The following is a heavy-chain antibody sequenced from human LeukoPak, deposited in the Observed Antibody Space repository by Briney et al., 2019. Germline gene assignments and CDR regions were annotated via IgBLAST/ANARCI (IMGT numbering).Heavy chain of an antibody. CDR3: ARGGGEEPAAIQFDY. J-gene: IGHJ4*02. V-gene: IGHV3-74*01. CDR2: INSDGSST. Sequence: GGSLRLSSAASGFTFSGYWMHWVRQAPGKGLVWVSRINSDGSSTSYADSVKGRFTISRDNAKNTLYLQMNSLRAEDTAVYYCARGGGEEPAAIQFDYWGQGTLVTVSS. D-gene: IGHD2-2*01. CDR1: GFTFSGYW.